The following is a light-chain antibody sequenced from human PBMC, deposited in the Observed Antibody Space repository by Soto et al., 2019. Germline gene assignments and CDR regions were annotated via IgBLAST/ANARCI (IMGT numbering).Light chain of an antibody. V-gene: IGKV1-39*01. CDR2: AAA. J-gene: IGKJ2*01. Sequence: DIQMTQSPSSLSASVGDSVTIICRASQSISRYLNWYQQRPGKVPKVLIYAAASLQSGVPPRFTGSGAGTEFTLTISGLQPEDVATYYCQESYITPYTFGQGTKLDIE. CDR1: QSISRY. CDR3: QESYITPYT.